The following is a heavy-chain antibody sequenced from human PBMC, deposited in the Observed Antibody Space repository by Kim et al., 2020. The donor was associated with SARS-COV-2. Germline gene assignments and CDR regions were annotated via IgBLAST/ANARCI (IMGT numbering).Heavy chain of an antibody. Sequence: GGSLRLSCAASRFTFPTFHMNWVRQAPGKGLEWVSSIRFGGTYIYYADSLRGRFAISRDNSKDSVSLQMNSLRAEDTGVYYCARVDGSDVDDWGQGTTV. CDR3: ARVDGSDVDD. J-gene: IGHJ6*02. D-gene: IGHD1-26*01. V-gene: IGHV3-21*01. CDR2: IRFGGTYI. CDR1: RFTFPTFH.